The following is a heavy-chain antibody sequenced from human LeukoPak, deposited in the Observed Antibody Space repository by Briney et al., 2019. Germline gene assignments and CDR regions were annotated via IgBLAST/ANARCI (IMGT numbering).Heavy chain of an antibody. Sequence: SETLSLNCAVYGGSFSGSYWTWIRQPPGKGLESIREINHSGSTNYNPSLKSRVTISVDTSMNQFSLKLNSVTAADTAVYYCAIGALGSYGAFDFWGQGTMVTVSS. CDR2: INHSGST. CDR1: GGSFSGSY. D-gene: IGHD1-26*01. J-gene: IGHJ3*01. CDR3: AIGALGSYGAFDF. V-gene: IGHV4-34*01.